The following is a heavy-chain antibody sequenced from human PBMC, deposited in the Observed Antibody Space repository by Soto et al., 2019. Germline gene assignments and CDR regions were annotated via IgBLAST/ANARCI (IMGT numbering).Heavy chain of an antibody. V-gene: IGHV2-5*02. D-gene: IGHD2-15*01. CDR2: IYWDDDK. Sequence: QITLKESGPTLVKPTQTLTLTCTFSGFSLSTSGVGVGWIRQPPGKALEWLALIYWDDDKRYSPALKSRLTITKDTSKTQVVLTMTNMDPVDPATYYCAHGRIRDWYFDLWGRGTLVTVSS. J-gene: IGHJ2*01. CDR3: AHGRIRDWYFDL. CDR1: GFSLSTSGVG.